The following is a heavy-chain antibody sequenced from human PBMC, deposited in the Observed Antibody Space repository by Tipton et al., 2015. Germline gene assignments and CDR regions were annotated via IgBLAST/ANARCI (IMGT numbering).Heavy chain of an antibody. V-gene: IGHV1-58*01. D-gene: IGHD1-26*01. CDR1: GFSFTSSV. Sequence: QLVQSGPEVKRPGTSVKVSCKASGFSFTSSVVQWVRQARGQRLEWIGWIVVGSGNTNYAQNFQERVTITRDTSTSTAYMELRSLRSADTAVYYCAASTASYSGSYLGFGYWGQGTLVTVSS. CDR3: AASTASYSGSYLGFGY. J-gene: IGHJ4*02. CDR2: IVVGSGNT.